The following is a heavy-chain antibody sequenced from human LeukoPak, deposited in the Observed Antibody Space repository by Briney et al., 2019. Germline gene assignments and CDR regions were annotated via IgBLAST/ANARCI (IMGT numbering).Heavy chain of an antibody. CDR2: IKQDGSKK. J-gene: IGHJ4*02. CDR3: TRVGYIDEGIDY. Sequence: GGSLRLSCVASGFPFSSYWMTWVRQAPGKGLEWVANIKQDGSKKSYVDSVKGRFTISRDNAKNSLYLQMNSLRAEDTAIYYCTRVGYIDEGIDYWGQGTLVTASS. D-gene: IGHD5-24*01. CDR1: GFPFSSYW. V-gene: IGHV3-7*04.